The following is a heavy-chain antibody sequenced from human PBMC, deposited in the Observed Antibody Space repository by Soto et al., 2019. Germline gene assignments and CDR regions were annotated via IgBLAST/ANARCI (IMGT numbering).Heavy chain of an antibody. CDR1: GGTFSSYA. V-gene: IGHV1-69*01. D-gene: IGHD3-22*01. CDR3: ARDPQELDYYDSSGPPPGNRFDP. Sequence: QVQLVQSGAEVKKPGSSVKVSCKASGGTFSSYAISWVRQAPGQGLEWMGGIIPIFGTANYAQKFQGRVTITADEYTSTAYMELSSLRSEDTAVYYCARDPQELDYYDSSGPPPGNRFDPWGQGTLGTGSS. CDR2: IIPIFGTA. J-gene: IGHJ5*02.